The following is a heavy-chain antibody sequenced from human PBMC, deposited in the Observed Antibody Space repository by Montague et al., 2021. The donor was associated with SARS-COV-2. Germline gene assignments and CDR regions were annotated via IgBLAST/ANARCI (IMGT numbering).Heavy chain of an antibody. D-gene: IGHD3-3*01. J-gene: IGHJ6*04. V-gene: IGHV3-74*01. Sequence: SLRLSCAASGFTFRSYWMHWVRQAPGKGLVWVSRINSDGSSTGYADSVKGRFTISRDNAKNTLYLQMNSLRAEDTAVYYCARSIGDFWSGYEDYYSAMGVWGKGTTVTVSS. CDR1: GFTFRSYW. CDR2: INSDGSST. CDR3: ARSIGDFWSGYEDYYSAMGV.